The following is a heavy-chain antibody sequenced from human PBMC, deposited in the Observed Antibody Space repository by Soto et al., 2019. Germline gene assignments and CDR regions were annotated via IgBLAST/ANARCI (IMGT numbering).Heavy chain of an antibody. CDR2: INHSGST. CDR3: ARVLDPYYSYGMDV. D-gene: IGHD3-3*01. CDR1: GGSFSCYY. Sequence: SETLSLTCAVYGGSFSCYYWSWIRQPPGKGLEWIGEINHSGSTNYNPSLKRRVTISVDTSKNQFSLKLSSVTAADTAVYYCARVLDPYYSYGMDVWGQGTTVTVSS. J-gene: IGHJ6*02. V-gene: IGHV4-34*01.